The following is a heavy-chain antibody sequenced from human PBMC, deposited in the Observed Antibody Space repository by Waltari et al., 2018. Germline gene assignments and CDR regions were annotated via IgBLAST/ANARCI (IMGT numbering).Heavy chain of an antibody. J-gene: IGHJ4*02. V-gene: IGHV3-23*01. Sequence: EVQLLESGGGLVQPGVSLRLSCAASGFTFSSYAIGWVRQAPGKGWEWVSAISGSGGSTYYEDSVKGRFPIPRKNAKNTLYLKRNSLRAEDKAVYYCAKGAGWVYWGQGTLVTVSS. CDR1: GFTFSSYA. CDR3: AKGAGWVY. CDR2: ISGSGGST. D-gene: IGHD1-26*01.